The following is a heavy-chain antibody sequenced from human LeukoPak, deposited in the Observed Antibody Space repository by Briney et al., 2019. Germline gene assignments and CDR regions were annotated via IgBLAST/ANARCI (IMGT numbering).Heavy chain of an antibody. J-gene: IGHJ4*02. CDR3: AGYGDWTGRWPLDY. D-gene: IGHD2-21*01. V-gene: IGHV3-30*03. Sequence: GGSLRLSCAASGFTLSNYAMHWVRQAPGKGLEWVAVISHDGSNEYFADSVKGRFTISRDNSKNTLYLQMDSLRVEDTAVYYCAGYGDWTGRWPLDYWGQGTLVTVSS. CDR2: ISHDGSNE. CDR1: GFTLSNYA.